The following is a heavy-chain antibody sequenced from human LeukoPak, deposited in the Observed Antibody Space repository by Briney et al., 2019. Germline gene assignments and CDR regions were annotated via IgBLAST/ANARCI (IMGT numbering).Heavy chain of an antibody. J-gene: IGHJ5*02. CDR1: GDSVSSSNYY. V-gene: IGHV4-39*01. CDR2: LYYDGRT. D-gene: IGHD1-26*01. Sequence: PSETLSLTCTVFGDSVSSSNYYWAWFRQPPGKGLDWLGSLYYDGRTYYSPSLESRVTVSVDTSKNQFALKLTSVTAADTAVYYCARRGGKWDVNWFDPWGPGTLVTVSS. CDR3: ARRGGKWDVNWFDP.